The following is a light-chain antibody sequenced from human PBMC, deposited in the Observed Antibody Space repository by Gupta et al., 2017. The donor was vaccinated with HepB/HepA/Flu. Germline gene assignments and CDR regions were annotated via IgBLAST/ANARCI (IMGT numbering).Light chain of an antibody. CDR3: QQSDSTPLYT. CDR1: QSISSY. J-gene: IGKJ4*01. V-gene: IGKV1-39*01. CDR2: AAS. Sequence: DIQMTQSPSSLSASVGDRVTITCRASQSISSYLNWYQQKPGKAPKLLIYAASSLQSGVPSRFSGSGYGTDFTLTISSRQPEDFATYYCQQSDSTPLYTFGGGTKVEIK.